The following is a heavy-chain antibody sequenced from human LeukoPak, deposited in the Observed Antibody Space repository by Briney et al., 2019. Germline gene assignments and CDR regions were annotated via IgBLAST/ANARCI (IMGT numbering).Heavy chain of an antibody. Sequence: GGSLRLSCAASGFTFSNFWMHWVRQAPGKGLEWVSAISGSGGSTYYADSVKGRFTISRDNSKNTLYLQMNSLRAEDTAVYYCAKGGGYYPFDYWGQGTLVTVSS. V-gene: IGHV3-23*01. D-gene: IGHD3-10*01. CDR1: GFTFSNFW. J-gene: IGHJ4*02. CDR3: AKGGGYYPFDY. CDR2: ISGSGGST.